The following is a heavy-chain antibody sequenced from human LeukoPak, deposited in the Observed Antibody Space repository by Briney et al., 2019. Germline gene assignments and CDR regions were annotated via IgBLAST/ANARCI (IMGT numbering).Heavy chain of an antibody. CDR2: IRYDGSNK. V-gene: IGHV3-30*02. Sequence: QPGGSLRLSCAASGFTFSSYGMHWVRQAPGKGLEWVAFIRYDGSNKYYADSVKGRFTISRDNSKNTLYLQMNSLRAEDTAVYYCAKDLAVAVAVYYYYMGIWGKGTTVTISS. J-gene: IGHJ6*03. CDR1: GFTFSSYG. CDR3: AKDLAVAVAVYYYYMGI. D-gene: IGHD6-19*01.